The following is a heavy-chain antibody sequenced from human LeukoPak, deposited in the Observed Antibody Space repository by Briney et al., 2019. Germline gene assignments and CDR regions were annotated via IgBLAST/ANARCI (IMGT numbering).Heavy chain of an antibody. D-gene: IGHD3-9*01. CDR1: GYTFTRYY. J-gene: IGHJ5*02. V-gene: IGHV1-2*02. CDR2: INPNSGGT. Sequence: ASVTVSCKASGYTFTRYYMHWVRQAPGQGLEWMGWINPNSGGTNYAQKFQGRVTMTRDTSISTAYMELSRLRSGDTAVYYCARVMSDITKTVRRWFDPWGQGTLVTVSS. CDR3: ARVMSDITKTVRRWFDP.